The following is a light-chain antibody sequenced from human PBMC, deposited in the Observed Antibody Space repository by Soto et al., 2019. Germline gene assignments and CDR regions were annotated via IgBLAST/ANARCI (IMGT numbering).Light chain of an antibody. CDR2: EGS. CDR3: CSYAGSSTSYVV. Sequence: QSVLTQPASVSGSPGQSLTISCTGTSSDVGSYNLVSWYQQHPGKAPKLMIYEGSKRPSGVSNRFSGSKSGNTASLTSSGLQAEDEADYYCCSYAGSSTSYVVFVGGTKLTVL. V-gene: IGLV2-23*01. CDR1: SSDVGSYNL. J-gene: IGLJ2*01.